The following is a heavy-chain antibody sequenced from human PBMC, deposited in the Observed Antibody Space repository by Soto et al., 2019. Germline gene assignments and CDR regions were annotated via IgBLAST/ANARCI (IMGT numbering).Heavy chain of an antibody. CDR3: AKIGIAAAGTEVDY. V-gene: IGHV3-30*18. Sequence: QPGGSLRLSCAASGFTFSSYGMHWVRQAPGKGLEWVAVISYDGSNKYYADSVKGRFTISRDNSKNTLYLQMNSLRAEDTAVYYCAKIGIAAAGTEVDYWGQGTLVTVSS. D-gene: IGHD6-13*01. J-gene: IGHJ4*02. CDR2: ISYDGSNK. CDR1: GFTFSSYG.